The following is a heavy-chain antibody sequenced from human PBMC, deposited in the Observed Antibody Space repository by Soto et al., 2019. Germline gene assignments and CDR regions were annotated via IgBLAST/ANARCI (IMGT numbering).Heavy chain of an antibody. CDR2: IYWDDDK. CDR1: GFSLSTGGVG. D-gene: IGHD2-21*02. J-gene: IGHJ6*02. V-gene: IGHV2-5*02. CDR3: AHSRCGGDCLQSYSSHYYYGMDV. Sequence: QITLKESGPSLVKHTQTLTLTCTFSGFSLSTGGVGVGWIRQPPGKALEWLALIYWDDDKRYSPSLRSRLTVTKDTSKHQVVLTMTNMDPVDTATYYCAHSRCGGDCLQSYSSHYYYGMDVWGQGTTVTVSS.